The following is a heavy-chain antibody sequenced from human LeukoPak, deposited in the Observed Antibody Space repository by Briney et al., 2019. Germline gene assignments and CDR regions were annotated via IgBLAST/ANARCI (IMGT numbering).Heavy chain of an antibody. CDR1: GGTFSSYA. CDR2: IIPIFGTA. Sequence: SVKVSCKASGGTFSSYAISWVRQAPGQGLEWMGGIIPIFGTANYAQEFQGRVTITADESTSTAYMELSSLRSEDTAVYYCARTGSGDYDSSGYYDFDYWGQGTLVTVSS. CDR3: ARTGSGDYDSSGYYDFDY. V-gene: IGHV1-69*01. J-gene: IGHJ4*02. D-gene: IGHD3-22*01.